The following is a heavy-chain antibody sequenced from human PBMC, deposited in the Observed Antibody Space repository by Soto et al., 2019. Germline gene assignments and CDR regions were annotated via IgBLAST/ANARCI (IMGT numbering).Heavy chain of an antibody. CDR2: MNPNSGNT. Sequence: ASVKVSCKASGYTFTSYDINWVRQATGQGLEWMGWMNPNSGNTGYAQKFQGRVTMTRNTSISTAYMELSSLRSEDTAVYYCARVDDGEQNFDYWGQGTLVTVSS. J-gene: IGHJ4*02. CDR1: GYTFTSYD. CDR3: ARVDDGEQNFDY. D-gene: IGHD7-27*01. V-gene: IGHV1-8*01.